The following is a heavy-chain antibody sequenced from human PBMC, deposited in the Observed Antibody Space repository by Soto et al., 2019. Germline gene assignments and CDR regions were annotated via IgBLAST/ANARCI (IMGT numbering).Heavy chain of an antibody. CDR3: ARGLAGTTFDY. J-gene: IGHJ4*02. Sequence: QVQLQESGPGMVKPSETLSLTCTVSGGSISSYYWNWIRQPPGKGLEWIGYIYYSGSTNYNPSLKGRVTISVDTSKNQCSLKLSSVTAADTAVYYCARGLAGTTFDYWGQGTLVSVSS. CDR1: GGSISSYY. CDR2: IYYSGST. V-gene: IGHV4-59*01.